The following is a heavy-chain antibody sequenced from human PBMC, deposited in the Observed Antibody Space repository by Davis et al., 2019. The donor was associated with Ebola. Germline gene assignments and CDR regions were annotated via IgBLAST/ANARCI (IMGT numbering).Heavy chain of an antibody. CDR3: AKDGLFIDSSWFFGY. CDR1: GFTFSSYA. Sequence: GESLKISCAASGFTFSSYAMSWVRQAPGKGLEWVSAISGSGGSAYYADSVEGRFTISRDNSKNTLYLQMNSLRAEDTAVYYCAKDGLFIDSSWFFGYWGQGTLVTVSS. V-gene: IGHV3-23*01. CDR2: ISGSGGSA. D-gene: IGHD6-13*01. J-gene: IGHJ4*02.